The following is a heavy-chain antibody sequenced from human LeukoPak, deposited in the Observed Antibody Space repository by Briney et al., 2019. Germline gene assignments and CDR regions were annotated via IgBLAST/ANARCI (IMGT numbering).Heavy chain of an antibody. CDR2: IYYSGNT. J-gene: IGHJ6*03. D-gene: IGHD2/OR15-2a*01. CDR3: ARWYCSSTTCYHMDV. CDR1: GFTVSSNY. Sequence: GSLRLSCAASGFTVSSNYMSWIRQPPGKGLEYIGHIYYSGNTDYNPSLKSRVTISVDTSKNQFSLNLSSVTAADTAVYYCARWYCSSTTCYHMDVWGKGTTVTVSS. V-gene: IGHV4-59*02.